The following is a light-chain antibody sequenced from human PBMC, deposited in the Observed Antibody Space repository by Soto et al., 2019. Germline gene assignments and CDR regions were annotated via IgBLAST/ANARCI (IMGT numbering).Light chain of an antibody. CDR2: GAS. J-gene: IGKJ4*01. V-gene: IGKV3-15*01. CDR1: QGICST. Sequence: EFVLTQSPGTLSLSPGERATLSCRASQGICSTLAWYQQKPGQTPRLLIYGASTRATGVPARFSGSGSGTEFTLTINSLQSEDFAVYYCQRYNNWPLTFGGGTKVDIK. CDR3: QRYNNWPLT.